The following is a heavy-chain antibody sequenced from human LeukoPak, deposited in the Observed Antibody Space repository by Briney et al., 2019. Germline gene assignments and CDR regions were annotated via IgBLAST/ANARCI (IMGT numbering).Heavy chain of an antibody. D-gene: IGHD5-24*01. CDR2: INDSGST. CDR1: GGSFSAYY. J-gene: IGHJ4*02. Sequence: SETLSLTCAVYGGSFSAYYWTWIHQPPGKGLEWIGEINDSGSTNYNPSLKSRVTISVDTSKNQFSLKLNSVTAADTAVYYCASGRWLQLGPYYWGQGTLVTVSS. CDR3: ASGRWLQLGPYY. V-gene: IGHV4-34*01.